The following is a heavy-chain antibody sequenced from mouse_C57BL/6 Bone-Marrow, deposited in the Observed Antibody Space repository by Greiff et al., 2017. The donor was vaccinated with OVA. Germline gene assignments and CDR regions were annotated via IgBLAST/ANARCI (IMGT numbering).Heavy chain of an antibody. Sequence: VQLQQSGAELAKPGASVKLSCKASGYTFTSYWMHWVKQRPGQGLEWIGYINPSSGYTKYNQKFKDKATLTADKSSSTAYMQLSRLTDEDSAVYYCARLLLQRGYFDVWGTGTTVTVSS. V-gene: IGHV1-7*01. CDR1: GYTFTSYW. D-gene: IGHD1-1*01. CDR3: ARLLLQRGYFDV. J-gene: IGHJ1*03. CDR2: INPSSGYT.